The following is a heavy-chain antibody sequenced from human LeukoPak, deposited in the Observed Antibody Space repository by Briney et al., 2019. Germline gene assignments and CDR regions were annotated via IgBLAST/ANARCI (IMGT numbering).Heavy chain of an antibody. Sequence: SETLSLTYTVSGGSISSYYWSWIRQPAGKGLEWIGRIYTSGSTNYNPSLKSRVTMSVDTSKNQFSLKLSSVTAADTAVYYCARENIVVVPAAIRPGYNWFDPWGQGTLVTVSS. CDR3: ARENIVVVPAAIRPGYNWFDP. CDR2: IYTSGST. V-gene: IGHV4-4*07. D-gene: IGHD2-2*01. J-gene: IGHJ5*02. CDR1: GGSISSYY.